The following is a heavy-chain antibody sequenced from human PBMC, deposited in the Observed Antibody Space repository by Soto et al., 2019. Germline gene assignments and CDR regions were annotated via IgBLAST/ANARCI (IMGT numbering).Heavy chain of an antibody. CDR1: GGSISSGDYY. D-gene: IGHD4-17*01. J-gene: IGHJ5*02. V-gene: IGHV4-61*08. CDR2: IYYSGST. CDR3: ARDYGDYEGHNWFDP. Sequence: SETLSLTCTVSGGSISSGDYYWSWIRQHPGKGLEWIGYIYYSGSTNYNPSLKSRVTISVDTSKNQFSLKLSSVTAADTAVYYCARDYGDYEGHNWFDPWGQGTLVTVSS.